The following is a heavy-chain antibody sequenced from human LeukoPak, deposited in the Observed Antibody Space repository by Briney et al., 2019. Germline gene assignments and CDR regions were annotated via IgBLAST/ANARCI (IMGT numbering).Heavy chain of an antibody. CDR3: AREAVADYMDV. Sequence: SQTLSLTCAVSGYSISSGYYWGWIRQPPGKGLEWIGSIYHSGSTYYNPSLKSRVTISVDTSKNQFSLKLSSVTAADTAVYYRAREAVADYMDVWGKGTTVTVSS. CDR1: GYSISSGYY. J-gene: IGHJ6*03. CDR2: IYHSGST. V-gene: IGHV4-38-2*02. D-gene: IGHD6-19*01.